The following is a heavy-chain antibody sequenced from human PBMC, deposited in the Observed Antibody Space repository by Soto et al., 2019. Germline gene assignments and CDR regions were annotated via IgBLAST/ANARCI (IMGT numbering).Heavy chain of an antibody. CDR2: IIPILGIA. V-gene: IGHV1-69*04. Sequence: GASVKVSCKASGGTFSSYTISWVRQAPGQGLEWMGRIIPILGIANYAQKFQGRVTITADKSTSTAYMELSSLRSEDTAVYYCARDSGVSRLGIYYMDVWGKGTTVTVSS. CDR1: GGTFSSYT. D-gene: IGHD1-26*01. CDR3: ARDSGVSRLGIYYMDV. J-gene: IGHJ6*03.